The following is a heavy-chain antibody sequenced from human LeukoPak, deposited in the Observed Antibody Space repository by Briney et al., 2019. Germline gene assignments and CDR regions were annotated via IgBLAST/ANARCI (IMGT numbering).Heavy chain of an antibody. Sequence: GGSLRLSCAASGFTFSSYWMHWVRQSPGKGLGWVSDINDEGSVRRYGDSVKGRFTISRDTAKNTLYLQVNNMQAEDTAIYFCARGGYSPVDHWGQGTLVTVSS. D-gene: IGHD6-13*01. V-gene: IGHV3-74*01. CDR1: GFTFSSYW. CDR3: ARGGYSPVDH. J-gene: IGHJ4*02. CDR2: INDEGSVR.